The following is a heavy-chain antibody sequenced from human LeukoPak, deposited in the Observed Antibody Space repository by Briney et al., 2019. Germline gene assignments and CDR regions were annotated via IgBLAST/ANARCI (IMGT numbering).Heavy chain of an antibody. V-gene: IGHV4-4*07. CDR3: ARSCGVQTPDY. Sequence: SETLSLTCTVSGGSISSYYWNWIRQPAGKGLEWIGRIYSSGSTNYNPSLKSRVTMSADTSKNQFSLKLSSVTAADTAVYYCARSCGVQTPDYWGQGTLVTVSS. D-gene: IGHD6-25*01. J-gene: IGHJ4*02. CDR1: GGSISSYY. CDR2: IYSSGST.